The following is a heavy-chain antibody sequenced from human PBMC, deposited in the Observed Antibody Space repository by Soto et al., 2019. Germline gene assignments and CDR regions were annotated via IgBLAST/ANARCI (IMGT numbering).Heavy chain of an antibody. CDR2: IRNDNGNT. V-gene: IGHV1-18*04. D-gene: IGHD4-17*01. CDR1: GYTFTTTYG. Sequence: QVQLVQSGVGVKKPGASVKVACKASGYTFTTTYGISWVRQAPGQGLEWMGWIRNDNGNTKYAQNLQGRVTMTTDISTSTAYMELRSLRSDDTAVYYCATTVTTRTPGDNWGQGTLVTVAS. J-gene: IGHJ4*02. CDR3: ATTVTTRTPGDN.